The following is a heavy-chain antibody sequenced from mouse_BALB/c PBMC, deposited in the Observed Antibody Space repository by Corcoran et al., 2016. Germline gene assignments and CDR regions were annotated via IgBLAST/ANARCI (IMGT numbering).Heavy chain of an antibody. CDR2: IDPANGNT. J-gene: IGHJ4*01. V-gene: IGHV14-3*02. D-gene: IGHD1-1*01. CDR3: ARSKVYYYGSSDYAMDY. CDR1: GFNIKDTY. Sequence: EVQLQQSGAELVKPGASVKLSCTASGFNIKDTYMHWVKQRPEQGLEWIGRIDPANGNTKYDPKFQCKATITADTSSNTAYLQLSSLTSEDTAVYYWARSKVYYYGSSDYAMDYWGQGTSVTVSS.